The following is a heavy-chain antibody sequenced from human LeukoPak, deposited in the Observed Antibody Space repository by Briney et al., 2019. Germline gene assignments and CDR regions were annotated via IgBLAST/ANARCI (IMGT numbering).Heavy chain of an antibody. J-gene: IGHJ4*02. CDR3: ARGIYDFWTRDPSGYYFDY. Sequence: SETLSLTCTVSGGSISGSSYYWGWVRQPPGKGLEWIGSIYYSGSIYYNPSLKSRVTISVDTSKNQFSLKLSSVTAADTAVYYCARGIYDFWTRDPSGYYFDYWGQGTLVTVSS. V-gene: IGHV4-39*07. CDR1: GGSISGSSYY. CDR2: IYYSGSI. D-gene: IGHD3-3*01.